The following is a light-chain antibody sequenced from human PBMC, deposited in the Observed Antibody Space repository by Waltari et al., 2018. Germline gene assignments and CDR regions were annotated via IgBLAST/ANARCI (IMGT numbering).Light chain of an antibody. V-gene: IGLV2-14*03. CDR2: DVN. CDR3: SSHTTSATLI. J-gene: IGLJ2*01. CDR1: SSDVGAYNF. Sequence: QSALTQPASVSGSPGQSITISCTGSSSDVGAYNFVSWYQQHPGKAPKLIIYDVNARPSGISNRFSGSKSGNTASLTISGLQAEDEADYYCSSHTTSATLIFGGGTKLTVL.